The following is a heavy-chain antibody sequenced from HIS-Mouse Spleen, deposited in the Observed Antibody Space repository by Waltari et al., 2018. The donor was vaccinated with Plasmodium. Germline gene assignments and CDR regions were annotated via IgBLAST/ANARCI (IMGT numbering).Heavy chain of an antibody. J-gene: IGHJ4*02. CDR3: ATPRVGGSYFDY. CDR2: IYSGGST. CDR1: GFTVSSNY. Sequence: EVQLVESGGGLVQPGGSLRLSCAASGFTVSSNYMRWVPQAPGKGLEWVSVIYSGGSTYYADSVKGRFTISRDNSKNTLYLQMNSLRAEDTAVYYCATPRVGGSYFDYWGQGTLVTVSS. V-gene: IGHV3-66*01. D-gene: IGHD1-26*01.